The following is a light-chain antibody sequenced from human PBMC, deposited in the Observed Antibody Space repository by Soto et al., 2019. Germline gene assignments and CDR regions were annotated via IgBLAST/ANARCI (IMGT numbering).Light chain of an antibody. Sequence: EIVLTQSPGTLSLSPGARATLSCRASQSFSSSYLAWYQQKPGQAPRLLIYGAYSRAIGIPDRFSGSGSGTDFTLTISRLEPEDFAAYYCQQYDRSPRTFGQGTQLEIK. CDR1: QSFSSSY. J-gene: IGKJ2*01. CDR2: GAY. V-gene: IGKV3-20*01. CDR3: QQYDRSPRT.